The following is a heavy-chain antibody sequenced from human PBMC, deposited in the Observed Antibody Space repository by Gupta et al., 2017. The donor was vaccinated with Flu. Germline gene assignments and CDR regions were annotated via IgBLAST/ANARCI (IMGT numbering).Heavy chain of an antibody. Sequence: QVQLVQSGAEVKNPGSSVKVSCKAAGGTFSSYAISWVRQAPGQGLDGRGGIINIFGAAKYEHKCQGRVTITADKATSTAELELRRLGSEEKALYYCAREGAAAGYHTAFAIGGQGTMVTVSS. V-gene: IGHV1-69*06. CDR2: IINIFGAA. J-gene: IGHJ3*02. CDR1: GGTFSSYA. CDR3: AREGAAAGYHTAFAI. D-gene: IGHD2-2*03.